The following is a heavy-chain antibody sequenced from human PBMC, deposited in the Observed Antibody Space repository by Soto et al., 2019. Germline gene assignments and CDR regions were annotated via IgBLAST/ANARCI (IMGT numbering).Heavy chain of an antibody. CDR1: GFTFSSCV. CDR3: AKGLINGRWYAAD. J-gene: IGHJ4*01. D-gene: IGHD6-13*01. V-gene: IGHV3-23*01. Sequence: EVHLLESGGGLVQPGESLRLSCGASGFTFSSCVMSWVRQAPGKGLEWVSCITDSGTGTYYADSVKGRFTISRDNSKNTMYLQMNNLRAEDTGVYYCAKGLINGRWYAADWVHGTLVTVSS. CDR2: ITDSGTGT.